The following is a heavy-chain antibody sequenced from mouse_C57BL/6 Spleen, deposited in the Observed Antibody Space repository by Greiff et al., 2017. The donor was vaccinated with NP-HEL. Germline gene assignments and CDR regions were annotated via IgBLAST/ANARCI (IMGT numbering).Heavy chain of an antibody. Sequence: VKLQESGPELVKPGASVKISCKASGYSFTSYYIHWVKQRPGQGLEWIGWIYPGSGNTKYNEKFKGKATLTADTSSSTAYMQLSSLTSEDSAVYYCARSDPWFAYWGQGTLVTVSA. CDR2: IYPGSGNT. CDR1: GYSFTSYY. CDR3: ARSDPWFAY. J-gene: IGHJ3*01. V-gene: IGHV1-66*01.